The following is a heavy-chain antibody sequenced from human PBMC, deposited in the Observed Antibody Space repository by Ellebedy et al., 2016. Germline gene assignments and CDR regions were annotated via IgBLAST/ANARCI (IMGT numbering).Heavy chain of an antibody. D-gene: IGHD6-19*01. CDR2: INPNSGGT. Sequence: ASVKVSXXASGYTFTGYYMHWVRQAPGQGLEWMGWINPNSGGTNYAQKFQGWVTMTRDTSISTAYMELSRLRSDDTAVYYCARGNSIAVAGSFDYWGQGTLVTVSS. V-gene: IGHV1-2*04. CDR1: GYTFTGYY. J-gene: IGHJ4*02. CDR3: ARGNSIAVAGSFDY.